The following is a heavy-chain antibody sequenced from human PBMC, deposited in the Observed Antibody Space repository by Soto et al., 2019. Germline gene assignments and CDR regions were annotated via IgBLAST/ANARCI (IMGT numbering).Heavy chain of an antibody. CDR2: INHAGST. CDR3: ARLLRRIDY. J-gene: IGHJ4*02. CDR1: GGSFSGYY. Sequence: SETLSLTCAVYGGSFSGYYWGWIRQPPGKGLEWIGEINHAGSTNYNPSLKSRVTLSVDTSKNQFSLKLNSVTAADTAVYYCARLLRRIDYWVQGTLVTVS. D-gene: IGHD3-16*01. V-gene: IGHV4-34*01.